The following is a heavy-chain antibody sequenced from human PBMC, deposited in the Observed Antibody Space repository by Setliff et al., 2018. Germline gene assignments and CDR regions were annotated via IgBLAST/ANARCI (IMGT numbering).Heavy chain of an antibody. CDR1: GFSFGAFT. CDR3: ARGRDYGFDI. J-gene: IGHJ3*02. Sequence: GGSLRLSCETSGFSFGAFTMNWVRQAPGKGLEWVSGIIQSGATFYADSVKGRFTISRDNSKNMVSLQMNSLRLEDTAIYYCARGRDYGFDIWGQGTMVTVSS. CDR2: IIQSGAT. V-gene: IGHV3-23*01. D-gene: IGHD3-16*01.